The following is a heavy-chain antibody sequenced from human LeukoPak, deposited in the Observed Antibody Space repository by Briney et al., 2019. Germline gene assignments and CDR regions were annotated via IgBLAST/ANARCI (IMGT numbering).Heavy chain of an antibody. CDR2: IYTSGST. V-gene: IGHV4-4*07. J-gene: IGHJ6*03. CDR1: GGSISSYY. Sequence: PSETLSLTCTVSGGSISSYYWSWIRQPAGKGLEWIGRIYTSGSTNYNPSLKSRVTMSVDTSKNQFSLKLGSVTAADTAVYYCARAWPYTVSTGYYYYYMDVWGKGTTVTVSS. D-gene: IGHD4-17*01. CDR3: ARAWPYTVSTGYYYYYMDV.